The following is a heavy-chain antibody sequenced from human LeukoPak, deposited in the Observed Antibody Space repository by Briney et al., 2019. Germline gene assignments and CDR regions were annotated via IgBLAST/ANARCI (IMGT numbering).Heavy chain of an antibody. Sequence: SETLSLTCTLSGGSISTYYWSWIRQPPGKGLEWIGYIYHSGSTNYNPSLKSRVTMSVDTSKNQFSLKLSSVTAADTAVYYCARGLVAGFDYWGQGTLVTVSS. CDR1: GGSISTYY. CDR2: IYHSGST. CDR3: ARGLVAGFDY. V-gene: IGHV4-59*12. J-gene: IGHJ4*02. D-gene: IGHD6-19*01.